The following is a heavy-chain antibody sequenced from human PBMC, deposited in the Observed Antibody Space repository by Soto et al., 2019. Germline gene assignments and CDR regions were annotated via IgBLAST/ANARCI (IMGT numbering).Heavy chain of an antibody. D-gene: IGHD2-21*01. CDR2: IHYSGST. CDR3: TRGGDPYKTGH. Sequence: QVQLQESGPGLVKPSETLSLTCTVPGGSANIGTYYWSWIRQPPGKGLEWIGFIHYSGSTNYNPSLKGRXTXSXXTSKNQFSLKLTSVNTADTAIYYCTRGGDPYKTGHWGQGTLVTVSS. J-gene: IGHJ4*02. V-gene: IGHV4-61*01. CDR1: GGSANIGTYY.